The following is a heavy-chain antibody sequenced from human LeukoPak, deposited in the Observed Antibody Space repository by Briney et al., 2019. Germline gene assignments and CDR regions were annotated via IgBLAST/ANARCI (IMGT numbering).Heavy chain of an antibody. D-gene: IGHD6-6*01. J-gene: IGHJ4*02. V-gene: IGHV1-2*02. CDR1: GYTFTGYY. Sequence: ASVKVSCKASGYTFTGYYMHWVRQAPGQGLEWMGWINPNSGGTNYAQKFQGRVTMTRDTSISTAYMELSRLRSDDTAVYYCASPKTPYSSPSPAHYWGQGTLVTVSS. CDR2: INPNSGGT. CDR3: ASPKTPYSSPSPAHY.